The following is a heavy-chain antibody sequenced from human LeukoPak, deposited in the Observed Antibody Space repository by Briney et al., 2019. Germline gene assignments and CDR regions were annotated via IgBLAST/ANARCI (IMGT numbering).Heavy chain of an antibody. J-gene: IGHJ4*02. CDR2: INSDGSST. Sequence: GGSLRLSCAASGFTLSSYWMHWVRQAPGKGLVWVSRINSDGSSTSYADSVKGRFTISRDNAKNTLYLQVNSLRAEDTAVYYCARDGIAAAGSYWGQGTLVTVSS. CDR1: GFTLSSYW. D-gene: IGHD6-13*01. V-gene: IGHV3-74*01. CDR3: ARDGIAAAGSY.